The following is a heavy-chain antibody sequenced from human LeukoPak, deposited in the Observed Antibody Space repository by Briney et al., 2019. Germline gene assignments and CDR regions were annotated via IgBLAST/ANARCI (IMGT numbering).Heavy chain of an antibody. CDR3: ARTNYDILTGSPNDGFDI. V-gene: IGHV4-59*01. D-gene: IGHD3-9*01. CDR2: IYNSGGT. CDR1: GGSISSFY. J-gene: IGHJ3*02. Sequence: SETLSLTCTVSGGSISSFYWSWIRQPPGKGLEWIGYIYNSGGTNYNASLKSRVTISVDTSKNQFSLKLSSVTAADTAVYYCARTNYDILTGSPNDGFDIWAKGQWSPSLQ.